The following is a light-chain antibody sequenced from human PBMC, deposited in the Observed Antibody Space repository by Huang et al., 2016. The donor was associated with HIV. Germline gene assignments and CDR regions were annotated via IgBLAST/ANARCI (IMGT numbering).Light chain of an antibody. V-gene: IGKV1-39*01. CDR2: AAS. CDR1: QSISKY. Sequence: DIQMTQSPSSLSASVGDTVTITCRASQSISKYLNWYQQKPGKAPKLLIYAASSLQTGVPSRFSGYRSGTDFTLTINSLQAEDFATYYCQQSHSSPLTFGGGTRVEIK. J-gene: IGKJ4*01. CDR3: QQSHSSPLT.